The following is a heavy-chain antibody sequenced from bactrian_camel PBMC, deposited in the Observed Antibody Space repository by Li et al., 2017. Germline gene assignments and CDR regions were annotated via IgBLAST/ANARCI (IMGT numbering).Heavy chain of an antibody. J-gene: IGHJ4*01. V-gene: IGHV3S53*01. D-gene: IGHD2*01. Sequence: HVQLVESGGGSVQTGGSLRLSCAPSGAIWNKYCMGWFRQAPEKERERVATIDKDDEITYADSVKGRFTVSRDNANNTINLMMNSLKPEDTAMYYCAANFGPYCSGPYPARRANFLGQGTQVTVS. CDR2: IDKDDEI. CDR1: GAIWNKYC.